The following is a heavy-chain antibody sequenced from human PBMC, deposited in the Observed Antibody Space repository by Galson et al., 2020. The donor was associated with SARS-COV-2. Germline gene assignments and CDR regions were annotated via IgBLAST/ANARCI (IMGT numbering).Heavy chain of an antibody. CDR1: GYIFSNYW. CDR2: IFPGDSDT. V-gene: IGHV5-51*01. Sequence: KIGESLKISCRASGYIFSNYWIGWVRQMPGQGLEWMSVIFPGDSDTRYSPSFEGDVIISVAKSTAVVFLQWNSLKASDTAMYYCVRHGDKYGGWSRHVWGQGTLVTVSS. J-gene: IGHJ4*02. CDR3: VRHGDKYGGWSRHV. D-gene: IGHD6-19*01.